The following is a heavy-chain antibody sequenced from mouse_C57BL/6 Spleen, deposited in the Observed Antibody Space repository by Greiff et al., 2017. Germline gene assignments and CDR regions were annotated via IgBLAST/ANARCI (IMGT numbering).Heavy chain of an antibody. D-gene: IGHD2-3*01. Sequence: VQLQQPGAELVKPGASVKLSYWMHWVKQRPGRGLEGIGRIDPNGGGTKYIEQVKSKATLTVDKPSSTAYMQLSRLTSEDSAVYYCARSDGYFYYYAVDYWGQGTSLTVSS. V-gene: IGHV1-72*01. CDR2: IDPNGGGT. CDR3: ARSDGYFYYYAVDY. CDR1: W. J-gene: IGHJ4*01.